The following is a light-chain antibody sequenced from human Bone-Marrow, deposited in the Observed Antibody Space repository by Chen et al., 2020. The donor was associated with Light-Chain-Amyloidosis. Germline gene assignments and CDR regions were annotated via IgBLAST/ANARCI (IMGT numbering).Light chain of an antibody. CDR1: SSNIGSNA. J-gene: IGLJ3*02. CDR3: AAWDDSLHLWV. V-gene: IGLV1-44*01. Sequence: QSVLTQAPSASGTPGQRVTIFCSGSSSNIGSNAVSWYQHLPGTAPKFLFFGNNQRPSGGPDRFSVSKSGTAASLAIGGLQSEDEADYYCAAWDDSLHLWVFGGGTKLTVL. CDR2: GNN.